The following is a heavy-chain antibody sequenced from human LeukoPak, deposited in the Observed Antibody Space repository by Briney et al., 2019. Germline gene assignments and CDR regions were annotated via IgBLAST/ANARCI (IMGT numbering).Heavy chain of an antibody. CDR2: ISSSSSTI. CDR1: GFTFSSYE. CDR3: ASSLRWLTLDY. V-gene: IGHV3-48*03. Sequence: GGSLRLSCAASGFTFSSYEMNWVRQAPGKGLEWVSYISSSSSTIYYADSVKGRFTISRDNAKNSLYLQMNSLRAEDTAVYYCASSLRWLTLDYWGQGTLVTVSS. D-gene: IGHD4-23*01. J-gene: IGHJ4*02.